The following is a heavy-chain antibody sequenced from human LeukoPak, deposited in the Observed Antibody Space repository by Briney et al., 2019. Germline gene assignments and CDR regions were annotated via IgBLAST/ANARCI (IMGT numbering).Heavy chain of an antibody. V-gene: IGHV3-23*01. Sequence: GGSLRLSCAASGFTFSSYAMSWVRQAPGKGLEWVSAISGSGGSTYYADSVKGRFTISRDNSKNTLYLQMNSLRAEDTAAYYCAKDFVTAEAGRGLFDYWGQGTLVTVSS. CDR3: AKDFVTAEAGRGLFDY. CDR2: ISGSGGST. J-gene: IGHJ4*02. D-gene: IGHD6-19*01. CDR1: GFTFSSYA.